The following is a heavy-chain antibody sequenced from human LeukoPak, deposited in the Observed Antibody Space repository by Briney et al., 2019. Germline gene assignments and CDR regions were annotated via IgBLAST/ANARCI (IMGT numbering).Heavy chain of an antibody. CDR1: GFTFSSYE. D-gene: IGHD1-26*01. V-gene: IGHV3-48*03. J-gene: IGHJ4*02. CDR3: ARDKVVGANHFDY. CDR2: ISSSGSTI. Sequence: GGSLRLSCAASGFTFSSYEMNWVRQAPGKGLEWVSYISSSGSTIYYADSVKGRFTISRDNAKNSLYLQMNSLRAEDTAVYYWARDKVVGANHFDYWGQGTLVTVSS.